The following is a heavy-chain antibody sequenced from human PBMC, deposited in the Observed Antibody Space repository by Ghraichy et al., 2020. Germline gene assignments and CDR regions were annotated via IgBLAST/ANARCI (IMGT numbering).Heavy chain of an antibody. J-gene: IGHJ4*02. V-gene: IGHV4-4*07. D-gene: IGHD6-6*01. Sequence: SETLSLTCAVSGDSISSYYWSWIRQPAGKGLEWIGRIYISGSTNYNPSLKSRVTMSVDTSKNQFSLRLNSVTAADTAVYYCARGSPSYSSSSDYFDYWGKGTLVTVSS. CDR3: ARGSPSYSSSSDYFDY. CDR1: GDSISSYY. CDR2: IYISGST.